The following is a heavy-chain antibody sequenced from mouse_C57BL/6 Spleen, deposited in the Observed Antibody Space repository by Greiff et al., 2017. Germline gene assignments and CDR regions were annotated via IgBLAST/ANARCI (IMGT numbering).Heavy chain of an antibody. CDR1: GYTFTDYN. CDR2: INPNNGGT. J-gene: IGHJ2*01. CDR3: AREDDDERGVFDY. V-gene: IGHV1-18*01. D-gene: IGHD2-4*01. Sequence: EVQLQQSGPELVKPGASVTIPCKASGYTFTDYNMDWVKQSHGKSLEWIGDINPNNGGTNYNQKFKGKATLTVDKSSSTAYMELRSLTSEDTAVYYGAREDDDERGVFDYWGQGTTLTVSS.